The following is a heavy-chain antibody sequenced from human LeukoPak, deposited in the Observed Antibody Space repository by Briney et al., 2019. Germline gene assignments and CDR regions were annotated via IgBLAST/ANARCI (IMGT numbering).Heavy chain of an antibody. Sequence: GASVKVSCKASGGTFSSYAISWVRQAPGQGLEWMGRIIPILGIANYAQKFQGRVTITADKSTSTAYMELSSLRSEDTAVYYCAAGRGSPAAFDIWGQGTMVTVSS. CDR1: GGTFSSYA. CDR2: IIPILGIA. CDR3: AAGRGSPAAFDI. J-gene: IGHJ3*02. V-gene: IGHV1-69*04. D-gene: IGHD1-26*01.